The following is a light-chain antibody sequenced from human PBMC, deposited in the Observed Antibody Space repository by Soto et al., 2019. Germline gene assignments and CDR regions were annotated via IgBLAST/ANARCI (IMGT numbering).Light chain of an antibody. CDR2: DVS. V-gene: IGLV2-14*03. J-gene: IGLJ2*01. Sequence: QSALTQPASVSGSPGQSITISCTGTNSDIGGYNYVSWYQQHPGKAPKLMIYDVSNRPSGVSYRFSGSKSGNTASLTISGLQAEAEADYYCSSYTSRSTLGVFGGGTKLTVL. CDR1: NSDIGGYNY. CDR3: SSYTSRSTLGV.